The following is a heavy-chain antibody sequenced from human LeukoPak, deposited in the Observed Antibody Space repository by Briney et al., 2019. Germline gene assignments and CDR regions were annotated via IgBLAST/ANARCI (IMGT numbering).Heavy chain of an antibody. CDR2: IYPGDSDT. V-gene: IGHV5-51*01. CDR1: GYSFTSYW. CDR3: ARQAFDSTGYYPLFDF. J-gene: IGHJ4*02. D-gene: IGHD6-19*01. Sequence: GESLKISCKGSGYSFTSYWIGWVRQMPGKGLEWMGIIYPGDSDTRYSPSFQGQVTISADKSISTAYLQWSSLKASDTAMYYCARQAFDSTGYYPLFDFWGQGTLVTVSS.